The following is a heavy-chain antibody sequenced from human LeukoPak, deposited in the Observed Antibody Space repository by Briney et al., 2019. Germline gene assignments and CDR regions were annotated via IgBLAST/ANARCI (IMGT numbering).Heavy chain of an antibody. Sequence: GASVKVSCKASGYTFTGYYMHWVRQAPGQGLEWMGWINPNSGGTNYAQKFQGRVTMTRDTFISTAYMELSRLRSDDTAVYYCATVRGTGYYFDYWGQGTLVTVSS. D-gene: IGHD3-16*01. V-gene: IGHV1-2*02. CDR1: GYTFTGYY. J-gene: IGHJ4*02. CDR3: ATVRGTGYYFDY. CDR2: INPNSGGT.